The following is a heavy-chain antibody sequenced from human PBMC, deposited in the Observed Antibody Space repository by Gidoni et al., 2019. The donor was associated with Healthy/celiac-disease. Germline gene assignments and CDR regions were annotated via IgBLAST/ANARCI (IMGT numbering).Heavy chain of an antibody. CDR3: AKYRNYYYYYMDV. Sequence: VQLLESGGCLVQPGGSLRLSCAASGFTFSSYAMSWVRQAPGKGLEWVSAISGSGGSTYYADSVKGRFTSARDNSKNTLYLQMNSLRAEDTAVYYCAKYRNYYYYYMDVWGKGTTVTVSS. V-gene: IGHV3-23*01. CDR1: GFTFSSYA. CDR2: ISGSGGST. J-gene: IGHJ6*03.